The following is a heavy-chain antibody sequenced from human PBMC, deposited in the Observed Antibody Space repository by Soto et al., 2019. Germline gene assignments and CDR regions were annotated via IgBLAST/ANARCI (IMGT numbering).Heavy chain of an antibody. V-gene: IGHV3-73*02. Sequence: EVQLVESGGGLVQPGGSLKLSCAAPGFTFSDSAMHWVRQASGKGLEWVGRIRSKANSYATAYAASVKGRFTISRDDSKNTAYLQMNSLKTEDTAVYYCTRQLGYCTGTSCYAAGYYYGMDVW. CDR2: IRSKANSYAT. J-gene: IGHJ6*01. CDR3: TRQLGYCTGTSCYAAGYYYGMDV. CDR1: GFTFSDSA. D-gene: IGHD2-2*01.